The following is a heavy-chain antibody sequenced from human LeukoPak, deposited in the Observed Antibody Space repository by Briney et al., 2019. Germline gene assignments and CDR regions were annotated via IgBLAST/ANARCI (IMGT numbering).Heavy chain of an antibody. CDR1: GGTFSSYA. CDR3: ARDRSGYYVYDGMDV. CDR2: IIPIFGIA. J-gene: IGHJ6*02. Sequence: SVKVSCKAFGGTFSSYAISWVRQAPGQGLEWMGRIIPIFGIANYAQKFQGRVTITADKSTSTAYMELSSLRSEDTAVYYCARDRSGYYVYDGMDVWGQGTTVTVSS. V-gene: IGHV1-69*04. D-gene: IGHD3-3*01.